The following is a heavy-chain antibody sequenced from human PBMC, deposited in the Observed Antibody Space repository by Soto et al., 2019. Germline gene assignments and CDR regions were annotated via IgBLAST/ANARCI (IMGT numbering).Heavy chain of an antibody. J-gene: IGHJ3*02. V-gene: IGHV4-59*08. D-gene: IGHD3-16*01. CDR2: ISYSGNT. CDR1: GGSINTYY. CDR3: ARRYGWAFDI. Sequence: SETLSLTCNVSGGSINTYYWSWIRQPPGKGLEWIGYISYSGNTNSNPSLKSRVTIAVDTSKNQFSLKLSSVTAADTAVYYCARRYGWAFDIWGQGTTVTVSS.